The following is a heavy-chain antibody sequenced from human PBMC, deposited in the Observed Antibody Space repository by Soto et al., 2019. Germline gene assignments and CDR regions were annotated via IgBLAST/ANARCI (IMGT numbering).Heavy chain of an antibody. CDR3: ARFPPDYCSGGSCYSFFRDAFDI. J-gene: IGHJ3*02. Sequence: QVQLVESGGGVVQPGRSLRLSCAASGFTFSSYAMHWVRQAPGKGLEWVAVISYDGSNKYYADSVKGRFTISRDNSKNTLYLQMNSLRAEDTAVYYCARFPPDYCSGGSCYSFFRDAFDIWCQGTMVTVSS. CDR2: ISYDGSNK. D-gene: IGHD2-15*01. V-gene: IGHV3-30-3*01. CDR1: GFTFSSYA.